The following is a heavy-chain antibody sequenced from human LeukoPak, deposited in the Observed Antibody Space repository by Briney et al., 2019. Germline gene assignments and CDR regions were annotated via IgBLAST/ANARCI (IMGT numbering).Heavy chain of an antibody. D-gene: IGHD3-3*01. CDR3: ARQISNDITIFGVVSWFDP. V-gene: IGHV5-51*01. J-gene: IGHJ5*02. Sequence: GESLKISCKGSGYSFTSYWIGWVRHMPGKGLEWMGIIYPGDSDTRYSPSFQGQVTISADKSISTAYLQWSSLKASDTAMYYCARQISNDITIFGVVSWFDPWGQGTLVTVSS. CDR1: GYSFTSYW. CDR2: IYPGDSDT.